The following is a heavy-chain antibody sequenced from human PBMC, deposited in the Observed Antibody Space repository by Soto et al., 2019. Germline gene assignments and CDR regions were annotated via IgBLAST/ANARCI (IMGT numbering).Heavy chain of an antibody. V-gene: IGHV4-34*01. CDR2: INHSGST. D-gene: IGHD2-2*01. CDR1: GGSFSGYY. CDR3: ARGTEPAKYQLPLNQASGYFDY. J-gene: IGHJ4*02. Sequence: QVQLQQWGAGLLKPSETLSLTCAVYGGSFSGYYWSWIRQPPGKGLEWIGEINHSGSTNYNPSLKSRVTISVDTSKNQFSLKLSSVTAADTAVYYCARGTEPAKYQLPLNQASGYFDYWGQGTLVTVSS.